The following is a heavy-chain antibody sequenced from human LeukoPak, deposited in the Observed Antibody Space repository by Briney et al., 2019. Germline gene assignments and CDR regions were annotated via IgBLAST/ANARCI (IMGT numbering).Heavy chain of an antibody. J-gene: IGHJ4*02. CDR1: GFTFSSYG. Sequence: GGSLRLSCAASGFTFSSYGMNWVRQAPGKGLEWVSYISPSSSTVYYADSGKGRFTISRDNAKNSLYLQMNSLRAEDTAVYYCAREHTPFGSGCTAAYWGQGTLVTVSS. D-gene: IGHD6-19*01. CDR3: AREHTPFGSGCTAAY. V-gene: IGHV3-48*01. CDR2: ISPSSSTV.